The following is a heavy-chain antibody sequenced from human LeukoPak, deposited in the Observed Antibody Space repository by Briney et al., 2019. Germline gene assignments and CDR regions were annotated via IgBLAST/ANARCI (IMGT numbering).Heavy chain of an antibody. D-gene: IGHD2-15*01. CDR2: ISGSGGGT. CDR1: GFTFSSYA. CDR3: AKAHCSGGSCHLDY. V-gene: IGHV3-23*01. J-gene: IGHJ4*02. Sequence: QTGGSLRLSCAASGFTFSSYAMSWVRQAPGKGLEWVSAISGSGGGTYYADSVKGRFTISRDNSKNTLYLQMNSLRAEGTAVYYCAKAHCSGGSCHLDYWGQGTLVTVSS.